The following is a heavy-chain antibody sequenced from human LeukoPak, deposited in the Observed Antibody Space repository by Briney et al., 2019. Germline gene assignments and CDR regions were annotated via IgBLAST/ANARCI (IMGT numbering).Heavy chain of an antibody. V-gene: IGHV1-8*02. CDR1: GGTFSSYA. CDR3: ARGPPNWGMVGY. D-gene: IGHD7-27*01. J-gene: IGHJ4*02. Sequence: GSSVKVSCTASGGTFSSYAISWVRQAPGQGLEWMGWMKSNNGHTGYAQKFQGRVTMTRDTSISTAYMELSSLTFEDTAVYYCARGPPNWGMVGYWGQGTLVTVSS. CDR2: MKSNNGHT.